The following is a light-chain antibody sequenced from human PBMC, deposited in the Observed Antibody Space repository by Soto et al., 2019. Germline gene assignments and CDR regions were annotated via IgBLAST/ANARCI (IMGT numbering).Light chain of an antibody. Sequence: QSVQTQPPSVSGAPGQRVTISCTGSSSNIGAGYDVHWYQQRPGTAPKLLIYGNKNRPSGVPDRFSGSKSGTSASLAITGLQAEDEADYYCQSYDSSLSVSYVFGTGTKVTVL. CDR1: SSNIGAGYD. CDR2: GNK. J-gene: IGLJ1*01. V-gene: IGLV1-40*01. CDR3: QSYDSSLSVSYV.